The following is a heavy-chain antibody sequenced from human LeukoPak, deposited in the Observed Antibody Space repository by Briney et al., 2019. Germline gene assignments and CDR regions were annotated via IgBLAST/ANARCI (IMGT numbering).Heavy chain of an antibody. D-gene: IGHD3-3*01. V-gene: IGHV1-18*01. CDR2: ISAYNGNT. CDR3: ARDFSITIFGVVIRYMDV. Sequence: ASVKVSCKASGYTFTSYGISWVRQAPGQGLEWMGWISAYNGNTNYAQKLQGRVTMTTDTSTSTAYMELRSLRSDDTAVYYCARDFSITIFGVVIRYMDVWGKGPTVTVSS. J-gene: IGHJ6*03. CDR1: GYTFTSYG.